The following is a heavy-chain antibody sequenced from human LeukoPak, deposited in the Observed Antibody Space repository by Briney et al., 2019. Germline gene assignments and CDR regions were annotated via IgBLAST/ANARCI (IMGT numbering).Heavy chain of an antibody. D-gene: IGHD6-13*01. V-gene: IGHV3-48*03. J-gene: IGHJ4*02. Sequence: GGSLRLSCAASGFTFSSYEMNWVRQAPGKGLEWVSYISSSGSTIYYADSVKGRFTISRDNAKNLLYLQMNSLRAEDTAVYYCASSAAAEAMVYWGQGTLVTVSS. CDR1: GFTFSSYE. CDR2: ISSSGSTI. CDR3: ASSAAAEAMVY.